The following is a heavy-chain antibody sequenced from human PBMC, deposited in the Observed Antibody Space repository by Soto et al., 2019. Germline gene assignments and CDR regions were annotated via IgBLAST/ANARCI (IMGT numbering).Heavy chain of an antibody. V-gene: IGHV4-39*07. D-gene: IGHD5-18*01. CDR2: IYYSGYT. CDR3: ARDNLVGHSYGNQIHALDN. CDR1: GGSISSGGYY. J-gene: IGHJ3*02. Sequence: SETLSLTCTVSGGSISSGGYYWGWISKPPGKGLEWIGSIYYSGYTYYNPSLKSRVTISADKSKNQFSLKLSSVTAADTAVYYCARDNLVGHSYGNQIHALDNWGQGTKVTVSS.